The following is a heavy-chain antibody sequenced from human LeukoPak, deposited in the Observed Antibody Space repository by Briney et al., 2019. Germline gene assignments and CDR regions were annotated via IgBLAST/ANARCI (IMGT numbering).Heavy chain of an antibody. V-gene: IGHV3-21*04. Sequence: PGGSLRLSCAASGFSFSSYNMNWVRQAPGKGLEWVSSISSRSSHIYYADSVKGRFTISRDNAKNSLFLQMNSLRVEDTAIYYCAKDSYVSGRPLHTFYVWGQGSMVTVSS. D-gene: IGHD3-10*01. CDR3: AKDSYVSGRPLHTFYV. CDR2: ISSRSSHI. J-gene: IGHJ3*01. CDR1: GFSFSSYN.